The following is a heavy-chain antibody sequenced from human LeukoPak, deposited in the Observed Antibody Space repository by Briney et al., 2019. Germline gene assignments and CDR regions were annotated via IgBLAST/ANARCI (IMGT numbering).Heavy chain of an antibody. Sequence: GRSLRLSCAASGFTFSSYGMHWVRQAPGKGLEWVAVIWYDGSNKYYADSVKGRFTISRDNSKNTLYLQMNSLGAEDTAVYYCARELSYFDYWGQGTLVTVSS. CDR3: ARELSYFDY. J-gene: IGHJ4*02. CDR1: GFTFSSYG. CDR2: IWYDGSNK. V-gene: IGHV3-33*01.